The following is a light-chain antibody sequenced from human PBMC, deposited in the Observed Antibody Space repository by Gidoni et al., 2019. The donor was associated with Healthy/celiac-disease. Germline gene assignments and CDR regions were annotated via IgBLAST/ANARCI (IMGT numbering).Light chain of an antibody. J-gene: IGKJ4*01. Sequence: ETVLTQSPATLSLSPGERATLSCRASQRVSSYLAWYQQKPGQAPRLLIYDASNRATGIPARFSGSGSGTDFTLTISSLEPEDFAVYYCQQRSNWLLTFGGGTKVEIK. CDR3: QQRSNWLLT. CDR1: QRVSSY. V-gene: IGKV3-11*01. CDR2: DAS.